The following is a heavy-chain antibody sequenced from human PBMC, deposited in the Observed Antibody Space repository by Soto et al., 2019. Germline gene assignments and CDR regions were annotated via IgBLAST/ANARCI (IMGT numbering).Heavy chain of an antibody. CDR1: GGSISSYY. J-gene: IGHJ4*02. V-gene: IGHV4-59*13. CDR2: IYHSGSS. D-gene: IGHD1-26*01. CDR3: ERPRYRGAADH. Sequence: SETLSLTCTVSGGSISSYYWSCLRQPPGKGLELSGYIYHSGSSNYNPSLKSRVTISVDKYKDQFSLKLSSVTAADTAVYYSERPRYRGAADHWGQGNLVTVS.